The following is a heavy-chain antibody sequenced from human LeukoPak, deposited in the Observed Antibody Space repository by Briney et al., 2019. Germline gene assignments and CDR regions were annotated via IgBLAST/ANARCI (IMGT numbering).Heavy chain of an antibody. D-gene: IGHD3-3*01. V-gene: IGHV3-23*01. CDR1: GFPFRTYA. J-gene: IGHJ4*02. Sequence: GGSLRLSYVAAGFPFRTYAMTCVPQAPGKGLEWVSAIGGDGANTYYADSVKGRFTISRDNSNNTLYLHMNSLRADDTAIYYCAKDGRSGFYPGVVHWGRGTLVTVSS. CDR2: IGGDGANT. CDR3: AKDGRSGFYPGVVH.